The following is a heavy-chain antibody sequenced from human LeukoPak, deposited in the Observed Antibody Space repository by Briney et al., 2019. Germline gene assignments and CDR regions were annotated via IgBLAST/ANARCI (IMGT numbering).Heavy chain of an antibody. CDR3: ARDLYRDSLPVSWFDP. D-gene: IGHD4-11*01. J-gene: IGHJ5*02. CDR2: ISDYNGNT. Sequence: ASVKVSCKASGYTFTSYGISGVRQAPGQGREGMGWISDYNGNTNYAQALQGRVTMPTDTSTSTAYMELTSLRSDDTAVYYCARDLYRDSLPVSWFDPWGQGTLVTVSS. V-gene: IGHV1-18*01. CDR1: GYTFTSYG.